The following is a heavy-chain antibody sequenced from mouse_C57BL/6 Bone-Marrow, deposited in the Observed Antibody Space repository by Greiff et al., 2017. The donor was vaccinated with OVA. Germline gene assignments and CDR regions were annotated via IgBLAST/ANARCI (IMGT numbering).Heavy chain of an antibody. CDR1: GFSLTSYG. CDR3: AIKGYYGSSYYYYAMDY. J-gene: IGHJ4*01. Sequence: VMLVESGPGLVQPSQSLSITCTVSGFSLTSYGVHWVRQTPGKGLEWLGVIWSGGSTDYNAAFIYRQSISKDNSTSQVFFIIDNLQADDTSIYYCAIKGYYGSSYYYYAMDYWGQGTSVTVSS. CDR2: IWSGGST. D-gene: IGHD1-1*01. V-gene: IGHV2-2*01.